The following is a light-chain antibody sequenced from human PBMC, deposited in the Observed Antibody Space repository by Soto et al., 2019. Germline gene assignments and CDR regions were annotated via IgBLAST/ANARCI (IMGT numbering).Light chain of an antibody. Sequence: EIVLTQSPGTLSLSPGESATLSCRASQSIGSNCLAWYQQKPGQAPRLLIYGASKRATGIPDRFSGSGSGTEFTLTISRLEPEDFAIFYCQQHDTSLTWTFGQGSKVDI. J-gene: IGKJ1*01. CDR3: QQHDTSLTWT. CDR1: QSIGSNC. V-gene: IGKV3-20*01. CDR2: GAS.